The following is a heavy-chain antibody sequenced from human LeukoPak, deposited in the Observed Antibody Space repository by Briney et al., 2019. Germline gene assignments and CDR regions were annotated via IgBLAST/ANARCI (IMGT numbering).Heavy chain of an antibody. CDR3: ARGGGYSSGLDY. CDR1: GDSISSYY. D-gene: IGHD6-19*01. Sequence: PSETLSLTCTASGDSISSYYRSWIRQPPGKGLEWIGYIYYRGSTTYNPSLKSRVTISVDTSKNQFSLKLISVTAADTAVYYCARGGGYSSGLDYWGQGTLVTVSS. J-gene: IGHJ4*02. CDR2: IYYRGST. V-gene: IGHV4-59*01.